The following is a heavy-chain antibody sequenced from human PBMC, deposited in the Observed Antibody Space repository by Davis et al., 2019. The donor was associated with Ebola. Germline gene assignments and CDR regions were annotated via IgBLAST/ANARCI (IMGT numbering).Heavy chain of an antibody. CDR1: GYSFTSYW. D-gene: IGHD3-22*01. V-gene: IGHV5-51*01. Sequence: GESLKISCKGSGYSFTSYWIGWVRQMPGKGLEWMGIIYPGDSDTRYSPSFQGQVTISADKSVSTAYLQWSSLKASDTAMYYCARGPGDYDSSGYYFTGADYWGQGTLVTVSS. CDR2: IYPGDSDT. CDR3: ARGPGDYDSSGYYFTGADY. J-gene: IGHJ4*02.